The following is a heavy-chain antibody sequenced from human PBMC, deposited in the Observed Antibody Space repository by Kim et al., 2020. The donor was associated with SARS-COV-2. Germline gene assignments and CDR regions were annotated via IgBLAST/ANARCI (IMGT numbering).Heavy chain of an antibody. D-gene: IGHD3-16*02. Sequence: GGSLRLSCAASGFTFRSYGMHWVRQAPGKGLEWVAVISYDGSNKYYADSVKGRFTISRDNSKNTLYLQMNSLRAEDTAVYYCATDIMITFGGVIPTDYY. CDR3: ATDIMITFGGVIPTDYY. V-gene: IGHV3-30*03. CDR1: GFTFRSYG. J-gene: IGHJ6*01. CDR2: ISYDGSNK.